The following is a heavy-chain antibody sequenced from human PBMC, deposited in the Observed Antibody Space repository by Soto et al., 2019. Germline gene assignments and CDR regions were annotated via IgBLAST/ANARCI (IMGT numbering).Heavy chain of an antibody. J-gene: IGHJ5*02. CDR1: GGSISSGGYS. V-gene: IGHV4-30-2*01. CDR3: ARFYGHYANWYDP. CDR2: IYHSGST. Sequence: QLQLQESGSGLVKPSQTLSLTCAVSGGSISSGGYSWSWIRQPPGKGLEWIGYIYHSGSTYSNPSLKSRVTIAVDRSKSQFSLKLCSVTAADTAVYYCARFYGHYANWYDPWGQGTLVTVSS. D-gene: IGHD4-17*01.